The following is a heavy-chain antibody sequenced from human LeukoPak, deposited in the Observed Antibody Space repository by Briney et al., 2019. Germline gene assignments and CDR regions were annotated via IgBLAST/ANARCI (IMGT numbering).Heavy chain of an antibody. J-gene: IGHJ4*02. Sequence: PGGSLRLSCAASGFTFSSYAMSWVRQAPGKGLEWVSAISGSGGSTYYADSVKGRFIISRDNSKNTLYLQMNSLRAEDTAVYYCANVDGYNLNFDYWGQGTLVTVSS. CDR3: ANVDGYNLNFDY. CDR1: GFTFSSYA. CDR2: ISGSGGST. D-gene: IGHD5-24*01. V-gene: IGHV3-23*01.